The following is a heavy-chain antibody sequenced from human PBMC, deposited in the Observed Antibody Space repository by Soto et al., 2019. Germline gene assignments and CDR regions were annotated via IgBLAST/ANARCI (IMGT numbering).Heavy chain of an antibody. CDR1: GGSINSYY. CDR2: SYYSGST. V-gene: IGHV4-59*08. D-gene: IGHD4-17*01. CDR3: ARRYGDSFDF. Sequence: QVQLQESGPGLVKPSETLSLTCTVSGGSINSYYWSWIRQPPGKGLEWIGYSYYSGSTNYNPSLKSRVTISVDTSKNQFSLNLSSVTAADTAVYYCARRYGDSFDFWGQGTLVTVSS. J-gene: IGHJ4*02.